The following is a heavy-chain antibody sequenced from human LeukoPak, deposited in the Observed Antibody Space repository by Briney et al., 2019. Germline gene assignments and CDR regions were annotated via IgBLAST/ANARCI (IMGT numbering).Heavy chain of an antibody. Sequence: PGGSLRLSCSASGFTFKDYAMHWVRQAPGLGLEWVAVIASDGRTTYYADSVSGRFTISRDNSNNALSLQMNSLSAGDTAVYYCARAAEASCSGTSCYRYFHHWGQGTLVIVSS. CDR1: GFTFKDYA. V-gene: IGHV3-30*04. CDR2: IASDGRTT. D-gene: IGHD2-2*01. CDR3: ARAAEASCSGTSCYRYFHH. J-gene: IGHJ1*01.